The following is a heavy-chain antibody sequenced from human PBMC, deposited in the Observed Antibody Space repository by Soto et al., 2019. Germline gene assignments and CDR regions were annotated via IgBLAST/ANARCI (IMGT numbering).Heavy chain of an antibody. CDR3: ARWYYDYVWGSYRIDY. J-gene: IGHJ4*02. D-gene: IGHD3-16*02. Sequence: QITLKESGPTLVKPTQTLTLTCTFSGFSLSTSGVGVGWIRQPPGKALEWLALIYWDDDKRYSPSLKSRLTITKDTSKNQVVLTMTNMDPVDTATYYCARWYYDYVWGSYRIDYWGQGTLVTVSS. V-gene: IGHV2-5*02. CDR1: GFSLSTSGVG. CDR2: IYWDDDK.